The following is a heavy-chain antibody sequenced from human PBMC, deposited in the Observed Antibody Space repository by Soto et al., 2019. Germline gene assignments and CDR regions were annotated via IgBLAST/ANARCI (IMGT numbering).Heavy chain of an antibody. V-gene: IGHV4-34*01. D-gene: IGHD3-22*01. CDR3: ARERYYDSSGYYSPYYYYGMDA. CDR2: INHSGST. J-gene: IGHJ6*02. Sequence: PSETLSLTCAVYGGSFSGYYWSWIRQPPGKGLEWIGEINHSGSTNYNPSLKSRVTISVDTSKNQFSLKLSSVTAADTAVYYCARERYYDSSGYYSPYYYYGMDAWGQGTTVSVSS. CDR1: GGSFSGYY.